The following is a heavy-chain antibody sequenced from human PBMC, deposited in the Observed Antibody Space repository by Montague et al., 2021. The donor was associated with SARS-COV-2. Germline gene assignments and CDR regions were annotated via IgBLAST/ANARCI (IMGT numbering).Heavy chain of an antibody. Sequence: SETLSLTCVVYGGSFSGYYWSWIRQPPGKGLEWIGEINHSGSTHYNPSLKSRVTISVDTSKKQFSLRLNSVTAADTAVYYCARGGGYSYGALDYWGQGTLVTVSS. V-gene: IGHV4-34*01. D-gene: IGHD5-18*01. J-gene: IGHJ4*02. CDR3: ARGGGYSYGALDY. CDR2: INHSGST. CDR1: GGSFSGYY.